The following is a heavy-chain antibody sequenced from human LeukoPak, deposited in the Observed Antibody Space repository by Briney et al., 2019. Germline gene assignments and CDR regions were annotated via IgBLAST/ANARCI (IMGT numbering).Heavy chain of an antibody. CDR1: GFTFSSYS. V-gene: IGHV3-48*04. J-gene: IGHJ4*02. D-gene: IGHD3-9*01. CDR2: ISSSSSTI. Sequence: GGSLRLSCAASGFTFSSYSMNWVRQAPGKGLEWVSYISSSSSTIYYADSVKGRFTISRDNAKNSLYLQMNSLRAEDTAVYYCAKGPVSYYDILTGAFDYWGQGALVTVSS. CDR3: AKGPVSYYDILTGAFDY.